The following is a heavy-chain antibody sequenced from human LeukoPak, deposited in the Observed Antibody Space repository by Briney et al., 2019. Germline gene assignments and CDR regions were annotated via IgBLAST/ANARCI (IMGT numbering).Heavy chain of an antibody. J-gene: IGHJ5*01. CDR1: GFSISNYG. CDR3: ARGGPLGDTNRFDF. V-gene: IGHV3-30*03. D-gene: IGHD3-10*01. Sequence: PGGSLRLSCAASGFSISNYGMHWVRQAPGKALEWVAILSYDGNNRYYADSVKGRITISRDNSKNTVYLQMNSLRPDDTAVYYCARGGPLGDTNRFDFWGQGTSVTVSS. CDR2: LSYDGNNR.